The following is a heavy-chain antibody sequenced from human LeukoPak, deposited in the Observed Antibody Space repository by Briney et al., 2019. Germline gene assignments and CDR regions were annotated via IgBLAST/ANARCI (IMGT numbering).Heavy chain of an antibody. CDR3: ARGIHDWYFDL. V-gene: IGHV4-59*01. CDR1: GGSISSYY. D-gene: IGHD5-18*01. CDR2: IYYSGST. Sequence: SETLSLTCTVSGGSISSYYWSWIRQPPGKGLEWIGYIYYSGSTNYNPSLKSRVTISVDTSKNQFSLKLSSVTAADTAVYCCARGIHDWYFDLWGRGTLVTVSS. J-gene: IGHJ2*01.